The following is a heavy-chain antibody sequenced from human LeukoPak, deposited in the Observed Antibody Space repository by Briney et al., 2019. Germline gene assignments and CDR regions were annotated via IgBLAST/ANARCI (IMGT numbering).Heavy chain of an antibody. J-gene: IGHJ4*02. D-gene: IGHD4-17*01. CDR2: ISTDGAVT. CDR1: GFTFTSVW. Sequence: GGSLRLSCAASGFTFTSVWMHWFRQAPGRGLVWISRISTDGAVTGYADSVKGRFTISRDNAKNALYLQMNSLRAEDTAVYYCARDRTTVTLFDDWGQGALVTVSS. CDR3: ARDRTTVTLFDD. V-gene: IGHV3-74*01.